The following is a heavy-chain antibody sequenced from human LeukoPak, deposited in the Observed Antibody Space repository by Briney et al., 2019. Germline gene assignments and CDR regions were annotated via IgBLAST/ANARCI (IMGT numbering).Heavy chain of an antibody. V-gene: IGHV3-13*01. CDR3: ARQNTPHGNFDY. Sequence: GGSLRLSCAASGFTFSSYDMHWVRQATGKGLEWVSAIGVASNTFYSGSVKGRFTISRENAKNSLYLLMTSLRAEDTAVYYCARQNTPHGNFDYWGQGILVTVSS. D-gene: IGHD1-26*01. J-gene: IGHJ4*02. CDR1: GFTFSSYD. CDR2: IGVASNT.